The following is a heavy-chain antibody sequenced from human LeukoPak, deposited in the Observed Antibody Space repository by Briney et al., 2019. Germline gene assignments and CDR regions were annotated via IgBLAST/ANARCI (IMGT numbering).Heavy chain of an antibody. D-gene: IGHD1-1*01. Sequence: SETRSLTCSVSGGSISNSRYYWGWIRQPPGKGLEWIGTIYYSGSTFYKPSLTSRVTISVDTSKNQFSLKLSSVTAADTAIYYCARIHPANWNPYNWFDPWGQGTLVTVSS. J-gene: IGHJ5*02. CDR2: IYYSGST. V-gene: IGHV4-39*01. CDR1: GGSISNSRYY. CDR3: ARIHPANWNPYNWFDP.